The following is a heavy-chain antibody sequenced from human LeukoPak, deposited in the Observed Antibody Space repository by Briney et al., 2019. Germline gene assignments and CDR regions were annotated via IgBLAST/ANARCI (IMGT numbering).Heavy chain of an antibody. CDR1: GFTVGSNY. CDR3: ARGYCSGTSCYGGWWFDL. V-gene: IGHV3-53*01. CDR2: IYRDGET. D-gene: IGHD2-2*01. J-gene: IGHJ5*02. Sequence: AGGSLRLSCAAPGFTVGSNYVSWVRQAAGKGLEWVSVIYRDGETYYADSVKGRFTISRDNSKNTVYLQTNILRADDTAIYYCARGYCSGTSCYGGWWFDLWGQGTLVTVSS.